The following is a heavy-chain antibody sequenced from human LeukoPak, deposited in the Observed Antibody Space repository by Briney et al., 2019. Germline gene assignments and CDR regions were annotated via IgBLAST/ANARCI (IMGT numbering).Heavy chain of an antibody. D-gene: IGHD3-22*01. Sequence: GGSLRLSCAASGFTFSSYSMNWVRQAPGKGLEWVSSITSSSNYLYYADSVRGRFTISRDNAKNSLYLQMNSLRAEDTAVYYCARDESDYYYREGASDIWGQGTMVTVSS. CDR3: ARDESDYYYREGASDI. J-gene: IGHJ3*02. CDR2: ITSSSNYL. CDR1: GFTFSSYS. V-gene: IGHV3-21*01.